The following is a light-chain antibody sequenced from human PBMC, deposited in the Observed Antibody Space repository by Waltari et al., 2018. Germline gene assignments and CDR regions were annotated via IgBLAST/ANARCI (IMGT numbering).Light chain of an antibody. V-gene: IGKV3-15*01. CDR2: GAS. J-gene: IGKJ5*01. CDR1: QSVGYN. CDR3: QQYNNWQIT. Sequence: EVVMTQSPATLSVSPGESVTLSCRASQSVGYNVAWFQQQPGQAPRLPIYGASTRATDIPDRFSGSGSGTAFTLTISSLQSEDFANYYCQQYNNWQITFGQGTRLDLK.